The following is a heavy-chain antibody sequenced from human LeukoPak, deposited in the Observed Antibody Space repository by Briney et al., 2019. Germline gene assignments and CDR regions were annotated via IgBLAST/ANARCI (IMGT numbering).Heavy chain of an antibody. D-gene: IGHD6-6*01. Sequence: SETLSLTCTVSGGSISSYYWSWLRQPPGKGLEWIGYIYYSGSTNYNPSLKSRVTISVDTSKNQFSLKLSSVTAADTAVYYCARGSIAAPLGYWGQGTLVTVSS. CDR3: ARGSIAAPLGY. J-gene: IGHJ4*02. CDR2: IYYSGST. V-gene: IGHV4-59*01. CDR1: GGSISSYY.